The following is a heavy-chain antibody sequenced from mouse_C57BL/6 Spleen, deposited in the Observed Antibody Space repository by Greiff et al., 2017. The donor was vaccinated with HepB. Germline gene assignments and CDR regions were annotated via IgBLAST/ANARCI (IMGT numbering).Heavy chain of an antibody. J-gene: IGHJ2*01. V-gene: IGHV14-4*01. Sequence: EVQLQQSGAELVRPGASVKLSCTASGFNIKDDYMHWVKQRPEQGLEWIGWIDPENGDTEYASKFQGKATITSDTSSNTAYLQLSSLTSEDTAVYYCTANWGGDYWGQGTTLTVSS. D-gene: IGHD4-1*02. CDR1: GFNIKDDY. CDR3: TANWGGDY. CDR2: IDPENGDT.